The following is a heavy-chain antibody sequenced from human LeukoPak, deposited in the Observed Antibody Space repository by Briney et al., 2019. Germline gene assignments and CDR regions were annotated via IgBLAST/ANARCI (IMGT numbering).Heavy chain of an antibody. Sequence: SSETLSLTCVVYGVSFSGYYWSWVRQAPGKGLEWVSVIYSGGSTYYADSVKGRFPISRDNSKNTLYLQMNSLRAEDTAVYYCARDPWTDEGGWGQGTLVTVSS. V-gene: IGHV3-66*01. CDR1: GVSFSGYY. D-gene: IGHD3-16*01. CDR3: ARDPWTDEGG. J-gene: IGHJ4*02. CDR2: IYSGGST.